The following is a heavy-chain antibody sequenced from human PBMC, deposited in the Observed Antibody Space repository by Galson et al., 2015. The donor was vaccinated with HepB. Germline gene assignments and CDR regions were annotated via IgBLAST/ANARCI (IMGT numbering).Heavy chain of an antibody. CDR1: GGTFSSYT. Sequence: SVKVSCKASGGTFSSYTISWVRQAPGQGLEWMGRIIPILGIANYAQKFQGRVTITADKSTSTAYMELSSLRSEDTAVYYCARDTPSYGSGSYYNGDAFDIWGQGTMVTVSS. CDR3: ARDTPSYGSGSYYNGDAFDI. CDR2: IIPILGIA. D-gene: IGHD3-10*01. J-gene: IGHJ3*02. V-gene: IGHV1-69*04.